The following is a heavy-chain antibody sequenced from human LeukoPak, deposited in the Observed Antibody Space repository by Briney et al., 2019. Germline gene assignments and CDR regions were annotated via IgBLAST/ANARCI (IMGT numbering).Heavy chain of an antibody. Sequence: SETLSLTCSVSGGPISCHYWSWIRQPPGKGLEWIGYIYYSGSTNYNPSLNSRVTISVDTSKNQFSLKLSSVTAADTAVYYCARANDYYYYYMDVWGKGTTVTVSS. CDR2: IYYSGST. CDR1: GGPISCHY. CDR3: ARANDYYYYYMDV. J-gene: IGHJ6*03. V-gene: IGHV4-59*11.